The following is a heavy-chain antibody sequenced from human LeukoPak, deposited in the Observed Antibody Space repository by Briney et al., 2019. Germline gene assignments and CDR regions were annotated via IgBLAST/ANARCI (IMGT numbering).Heavy chain of an antibody. Sequence: SETLSVTCTVSGGSISSHYWSWIRQPPGKGLEWIGQIYHSGTTNYNPSLKSRVTISVDTSKNQFSLKLTSVTAADTAVYYCARAYDDDYYYYMDVWGKGTTVTVSS. V-gene: IGHV4-59*11. CDR1: GGSISSHY. D-gene: IGHD3-3*01. CDR2: IYHSGTT. J-gene: IGHJ6*03. CDR3: ARAYDDDYYYYMDV.